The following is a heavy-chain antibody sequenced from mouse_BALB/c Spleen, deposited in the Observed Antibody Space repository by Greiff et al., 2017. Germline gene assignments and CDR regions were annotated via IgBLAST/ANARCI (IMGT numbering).Heavy chain of an antibody. J-gene: IGHJ2*01. CDR1: GYTFSSYW. V-gene: IGHV1-9*01. D-gene: IGHD2-3*01. CDR3: AARGRGLLPFDY. CDR2: ILPGSGST. Sequence: VKLVESGAELMKPGASVKISCKATGYTFSSYWIEWVKQRPGHGLEWIGEILPGSGSTNYNETFKGKATFTADTSSNTAYMQLSSLTSEDSAVYYCAARGRGLLPFDYWGQGTTLTVSS.